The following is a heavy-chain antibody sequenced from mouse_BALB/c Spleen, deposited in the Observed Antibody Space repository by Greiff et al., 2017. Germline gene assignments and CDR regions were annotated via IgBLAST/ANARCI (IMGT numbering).Heavy chain of an antibody. Sequence: EVKLEESGGGLVKPGGSLKLSCAASGFTFSDYYMYWVRQTPEKRLEWVATISDGGSYTYYPDSVKGRFTISRDNAKNNLYLQMSSLKSEDTAMYYCARGGNFDYWGQGTTLTVSS. J-gene: IGHJ2*01. CDR3: ARGGNFDY. CDR1: GFTFSDYY. V-gene: IGHV5-4*02. CDR2: ISDGGSYT. D-gene: IGHD2-14*01.